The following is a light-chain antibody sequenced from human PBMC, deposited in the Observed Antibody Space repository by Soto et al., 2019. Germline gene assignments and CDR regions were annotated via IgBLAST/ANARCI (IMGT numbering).Light chain of an antibody. CDR2: DVN. CDR1: SSYVGGYDY. J-gene: IGLJ1*01. Sequence: QSALTQPASVSGSPGQSITISCTGTSSYVGGYDYVSWYQQLPGKAPKLLIYDVNNRPSGVSHRFSGSKSGNTASLTISGLQAEDEADYYCSSYTGSSTFVFGTGTKLTVL. CDR3: SSYTGSSTFV. V-gene: IGLV2-14*01.